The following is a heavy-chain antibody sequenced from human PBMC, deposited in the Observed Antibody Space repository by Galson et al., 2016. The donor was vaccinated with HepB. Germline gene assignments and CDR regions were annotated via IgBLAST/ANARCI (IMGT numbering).Heavy chain of an antibody. Sequence: CAIPGDSVSSTSAASNWVRQSPSRGLEWLGRTYYRSKWYNEYAASVRSRITINPDTSRNQFSLQLNSVTPEDTAVYYCLSGWYFDTWGQGTQVTVSS. CDR3: LSGWYFDT. D-gene: IGHD6-19*01. J-gene: IGHJ4*02. CDR1: GDSVSSTSAA. CDR2: TYYRSKWYN. V-gene: IGHV6-1*01.